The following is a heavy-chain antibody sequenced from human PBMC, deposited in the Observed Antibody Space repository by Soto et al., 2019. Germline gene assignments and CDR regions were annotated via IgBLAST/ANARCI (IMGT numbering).Heavy chain of an antibody. CDR3: ARVRPRITIFGVPSGGAFDI. D-gene: IGHD3-3*01. J-gene: IGHJ3*02. Sequence: GASVKVSCKASGYTFTSYAMHWVRQAPGQRLEWMGWINAGNGNTKYSQKFQGRVTITRDTSASTAYMELSSLRSEDTAVYYCARVRPRITIFGVPSGGAFDIWGQGTMVTVS. V-gene: IGHV1-3*01. CDR2: INAGNGNT. CDR1: GYTFTSYA.